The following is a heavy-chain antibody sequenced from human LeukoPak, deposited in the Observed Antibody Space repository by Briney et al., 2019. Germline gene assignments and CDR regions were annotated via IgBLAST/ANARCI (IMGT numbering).Heavy chain of an antibody. D-gene: IGHD1-14*01. CDR2: INPTTGST. V-gene: IGHV1-46*01. Sequence: ASVKVSCKASGYTFTNFYLDSVRQAPGQGLEWMGIINPTTGSTTYAQKLQGRVTMPRDMSTSTVYMELSSLRSEDTAVYFCARDLNPQSIGMPAFGTWGQGTMVTASS. J-gene: IGHJ3*02. CDR3: ARDLNPQSIGMPAFGT. CDR1: GYTFTNFY.